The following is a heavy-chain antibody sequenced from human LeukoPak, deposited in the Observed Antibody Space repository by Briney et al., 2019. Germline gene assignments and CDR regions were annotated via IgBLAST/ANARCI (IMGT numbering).Heavy chain of an antibody. CDR3: ARINSGDDS. CDR2: ISPDGSVT. Sequence: GGSLSLSCAASGFTFSSYWMHWVRQAPGKGLLWVSRISPDGSVTNYADSVKGRFTISRDNAKNTLYLQMNSLRAEDTAVYYCARINSGDDSWGQGTLVTVSS. D-gene: IGHD7-27*01. V-gene: IGHV3-74*01. CDR1: GFTFSSYW. J-gene: IGHJ5*01.